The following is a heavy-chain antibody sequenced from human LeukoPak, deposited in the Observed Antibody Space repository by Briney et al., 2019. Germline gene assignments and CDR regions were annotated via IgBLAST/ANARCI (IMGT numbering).Heavy chain of an antibody. V-gene: IGHV1-2*02. D-gene: IGHD3-3*01. Sequence: ASVKVSCKASGYTFTSYYMHWVRQAPGQGLEWMGWINPNSGGTNYAQKFQGRVTMTRDTSISTAYMELSRLRSDDTAVYYCAREGWLLYKPTVYYFDYWGQGTLVTVSS. CDR1: GYTFTSYY. CDR2: INPNSGGT. J-gene: IGHJ4*02. CDR3: AREGWLLYKPTVYYFDY.